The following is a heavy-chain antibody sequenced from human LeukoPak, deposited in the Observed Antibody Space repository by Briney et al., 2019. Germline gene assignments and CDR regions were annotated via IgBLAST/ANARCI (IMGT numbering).Heavy chain of an antibody. CDR3: AKELEAVAGTLPNWFDP. CDR2: ISYDGSNK. V-gene: IGHV3-30*18. D-gene: IGHD6-19*01. J-gene: IGHJ5*02. Sequence: PGRSLRLSFAASGFTFSSYGMHWVRQAPGKGLEWVAVISYDGSNKYYADSVKGRFAISRDNSKNTLYLQMNSLRAEDTAVYYCAKELEAVAGTLPNWFDPWGQGTLVTVSS. CDR1: GFTFSSYG.